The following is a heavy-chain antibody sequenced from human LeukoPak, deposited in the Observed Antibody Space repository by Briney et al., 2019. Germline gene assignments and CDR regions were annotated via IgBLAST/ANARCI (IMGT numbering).Heavy chain of an antibody. V-gene: IGHV4-4*07. D-gene: IGHD6-13*01. CDR2: IYTSGST. CDR1: GGSISSYY. CDR3: AREWRASSSWSFDY. J-gene: IGHJ4*02. Sequence: PSETLSLTCTVSGGSISSYYWSWIRQPAGKGLEWIGRIYTSGSTNYNPSLKSRVTMSVDTSKNQFSLKLSSVTAADTAVYYCAREWRASSSWSFDYWGQGTLVTVSS.